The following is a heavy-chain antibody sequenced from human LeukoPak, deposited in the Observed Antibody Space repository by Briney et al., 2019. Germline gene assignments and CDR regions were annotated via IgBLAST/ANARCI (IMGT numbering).Heavy chain of an antibody. J-gene: IGHJ3*02. D-gene: IGHD6-13*01. V-gene: IGHV1-69*13. CDR1: GYTFTNYD. Sequence: SVKVSCKASGYTFTNYDINWLRQATGQGLEWMGGIIPIFGTANYAKKFQGRVTITADESTSTAYMELSSLRSEDTAVYYCARARSWPRDAFDIWGQGTMVTVSS. CDR2: IIPIFGTA. CDR3: ARARSWPRDAFDI.